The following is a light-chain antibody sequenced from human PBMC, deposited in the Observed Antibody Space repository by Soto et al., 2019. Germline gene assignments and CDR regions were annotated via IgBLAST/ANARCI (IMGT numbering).Light chain of an antibody. V-gene: IGLV2-14*01. CDR1: SSDVGDYNY. J-gene: IGLJ1*01. CDR2: EVS. Sequence: QSALTQPASVSGSPGQSITISCTGTSSDVGDYNYVSWYQQYLGKAPKLMIYEVSNRPSGVSNRFSGSKSGNTASLTISGLRAEDEADYYCSAYTSSSTLDVFGTGTKLTVL. CDR3: SAYTSSSTLDV.